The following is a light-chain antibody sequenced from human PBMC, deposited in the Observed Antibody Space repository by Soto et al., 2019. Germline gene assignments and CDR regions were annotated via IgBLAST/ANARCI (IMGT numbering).Light chain of an antibody. Sequence: QSVLTQPPSVSGAPGQRVTISCTGSSSNIGAGYDVHWYQQLPGTAPKLLIYGNSNRPSGVPDRFSGSKSGTSASLAITGLQADDGADYYCQSYASSLSGSVFGGGTKLTVL. CDR3: QSYASSLSGSV. CDR1: SSNIGAGYD. J-gene: IGLJ2*01. CDR2: GNS. V-gene: IGLV1-40*01.